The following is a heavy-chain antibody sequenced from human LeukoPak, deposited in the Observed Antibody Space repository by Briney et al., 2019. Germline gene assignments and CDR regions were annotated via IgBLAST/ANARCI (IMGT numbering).Heavy chain of an antibody. J-gene: IGHJ5*02. CDR1: GGSISSSSYY. CDR2: INHSGST. Sequence: SETLSLTCTVSGGSISSSSYYWSWIRQPPGKGLEWIGEINHSGSTNYNPSLKSQVTISVDTSKNQFSLKLSSVTAADTAVYYCARPKAWGQGTLVTVSS. V-gene: IGHV4-39*07. CDR3: ARPKA.